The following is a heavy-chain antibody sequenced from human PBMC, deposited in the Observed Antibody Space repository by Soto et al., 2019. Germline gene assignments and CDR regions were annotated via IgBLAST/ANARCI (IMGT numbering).Heavy chain of an antibody. D-gene: IGHD2-21*02. V-gene: IGHV2-5*01. J-gene: IGHJ5*02. CDR3: ARRMVTASARWFDL. CDR2: IYWTDTK. CDR1: GFALSTSGVG. Sequence: GPTLVNPTQTLTLTCTFSGFALSTSGVGGGWIRQPPGKALEWLARIYWTDTKRYSPSLQSRLTITKHTSKNQVVLRLTNVDPVDTATYYCARRMVTASARWFDLWGQGPLLIVSS.